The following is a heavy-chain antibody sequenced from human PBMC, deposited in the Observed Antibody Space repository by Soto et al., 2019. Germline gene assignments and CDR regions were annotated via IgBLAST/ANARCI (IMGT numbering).Heavy chain of an antibody. Sequence: PSETLSLTCTGSGGSISISFYYWSWVRQPPAKGLEWIGSIYFSGNTYYNPSLKSRVTISIATSKNKFSLKLNSVTAAETAVYYSARHRGDIETRSFYYYALDVWGQGT. D-gene: IGHD2-15*01. V-gene: IGHV4-39*01. J-gene: IGHJ6*02. CDR3: ARHRGDIETRSFYYYALDV. CDR2: IYFSGNT. CDR1: GGSISISFYY.